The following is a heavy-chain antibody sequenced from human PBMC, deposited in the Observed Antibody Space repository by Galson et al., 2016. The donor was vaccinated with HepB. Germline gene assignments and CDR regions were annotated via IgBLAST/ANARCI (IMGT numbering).Heavy chain of an antibody. CDR2: ISSSSTYI. CDR1: GFTLSSYS. D-gene: IGHD3-10*01. V-gene: IGHV3-21*01. J-gene: IGHJ6*02. Sequence: SLRLSCAASGFTLSSYSMNWVRQAPGKGLEWVSSISSSSTYIYYADSVRGRFTISRDNAKKSLSLQMNSLRAEDTAMYYCARDLEKFGESFHYYGMDVWGQGTLVTVSS. CDR3: ARDLEKFGESFHYYGMDV.